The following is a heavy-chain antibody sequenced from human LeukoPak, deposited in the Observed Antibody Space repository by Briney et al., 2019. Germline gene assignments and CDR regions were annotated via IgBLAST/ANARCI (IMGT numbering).Heavy chain of an antibody. CDR2: IYYSGST. CDR3: ARDILSAAGIFDY. J-gene: IGHJ4*02. D-gene: IGHD6-13*01. CDR1: GGSISSYY. Sequence: SETLSLTCTVSGGSISSYYWSWIVQPPGKGLEWIGYIYYSGSTNYNPSLKSRVTISVDTSKNQFSLKLSSVTAADTAVYYCARDILSAAGIFDYWGQGTLVTVSS. V-gene: IGHV4-59*01.